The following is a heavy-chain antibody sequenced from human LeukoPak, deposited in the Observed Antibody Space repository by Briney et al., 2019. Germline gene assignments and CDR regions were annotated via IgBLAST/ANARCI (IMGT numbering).Heavy chain of an antibody. Sequence: GGSLRLSCAASGFTFSSYAMSWVRQAPGKGLEWVSAISGSGGSTYYADSVKGRFTISRDNSKNTLYVQMNCLRAEDTAVYYCAKDGGSGYYYFDYWGQGTLVTVSS. CDR2: ISGSGGST. CDR1: GFTFSSYA. J-gene: IGHJ4*02. D-gene: IGHD3-22*01. V-gene: IGHV3-23*01. CDR3: AKDGGSGYYYFDY.